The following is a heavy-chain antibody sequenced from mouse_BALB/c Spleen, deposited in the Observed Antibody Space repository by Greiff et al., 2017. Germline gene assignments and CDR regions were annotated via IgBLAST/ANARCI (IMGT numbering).Heavy chain of an antibody. CDR1: GFSLTSYG. J-gene: IGHJ3*01. CDR2: IWAGGST. D-gene: IGHD1-1*01. V-gene: IGHV2-9*02. Sequence: VKLQESGPGLVAPSQSLSITCTVSGFSLTSYGVHWVRQPPGKGLEWLGVIWAGGSTNYNSALMSRLSISKDNSKSQVFLKMNSLQTDDTAMYYCARDSYYGSSAIAYWGQGTLVTVSA. CDR3: ARDSYYGSSAIAY.